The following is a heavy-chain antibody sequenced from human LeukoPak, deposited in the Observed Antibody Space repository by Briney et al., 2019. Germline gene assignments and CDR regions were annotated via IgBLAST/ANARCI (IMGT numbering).Heavy chain of an antibody. D-gene: IGHD1-14*01. CDR3: ARGPGPPDY. J-gene: IGHJ4*02. V-gene: IGHV7-4-1*02. CDR2: INTNTGSP. Sequence: ASVKVSCKASGYTFSTYPMNWVRQAPGQGLEWMGWINTNTGSPTYAQGLTGRFVFSLDTSVSTALLQISSLKAEDTAVYYCARGPGPPDYWGQGTLVTVSS. CDR1: GYTFSTYP.